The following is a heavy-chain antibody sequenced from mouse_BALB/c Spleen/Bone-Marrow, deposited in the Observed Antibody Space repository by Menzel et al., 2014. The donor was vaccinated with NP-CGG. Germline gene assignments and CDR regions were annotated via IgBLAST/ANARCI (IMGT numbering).Heavy chain of an antibody. CDR1: GFTFTDYY. CDR3: ARDDYYAMDY. V-gene: IGHV7-3*02. J-gene: IGHJ4*01. CDR2: IRNKANGYTT. Sequence: EVKVVESGGGLVQPGGSLRLSCAPSGFTFTDYYMSWVRQPPGKALEWLGFIRNKANGYTTEYSASVKGRFTISRDNSQSILYLQMNTLRAEDSATYYCARDDYYAMDYWGQGTPVTVSS.